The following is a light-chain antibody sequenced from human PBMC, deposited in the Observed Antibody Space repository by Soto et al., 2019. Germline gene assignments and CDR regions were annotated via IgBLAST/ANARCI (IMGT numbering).Light chain of an antibody. CDR3: QQYNNWPRT. CDR1: QSVSSN. J-gene: IGKJ2*02. V-gene: IGKV3-15*01. Sequence: ETVMTQSPATLSVSPGERATLSCRASQSVSSNLAWYQQKPGQAPRLLIYGASTRATGIPARFSGSGSGTEFTLTISSLQSEDFAVYDCQQYNNWPRTCGQGTKLEIK. CDR2: GAS.